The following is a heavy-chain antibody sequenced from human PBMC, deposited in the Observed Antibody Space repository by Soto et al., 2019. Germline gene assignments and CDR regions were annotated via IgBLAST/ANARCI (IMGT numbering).Heavy chain of an antibody. Sequence: QVQLQESGPGLVKPSGTLSLTCAVSGGSISSSNWWRWVRQPPGKGLEWIGEIYHSGSTNYNPSLKSRVTILVDKSKNQLSLKLSSVTAADTAVYYCARVVVGYYYGMDVWGQGTTVTVSS. D-gene: IGHD2-2*01. CDR3: ARVVVGYYYGMDV. CDR2: IYHSGST. CDR1: GGSISSSNW. J-gene: IGHJ6*02. V-gene: IGHV4-4*02.